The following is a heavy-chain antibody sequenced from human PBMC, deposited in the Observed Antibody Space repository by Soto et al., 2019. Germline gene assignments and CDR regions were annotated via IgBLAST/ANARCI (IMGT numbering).Heavy chain of an antibody. J-gene: IGHJ4*02. CDR2: ISYSGST. CDR1: GGSISSGGYY. V-gene: IGHV4-31*03. Sequence: QVQLQESGPGLVKPSQTLSLTCSVSGGSISSGGYYWTWIRQHPGKGLEWIGYISYSGSTYYNPPLTSRVTISVDTSKNQFSLKLSSVTAADTAVYYCARDGSGSYYVFDYWGQGTLVTVSS. D-gene: IGHD3-10*01. CDR3: ARDGSGSYYVFDY.